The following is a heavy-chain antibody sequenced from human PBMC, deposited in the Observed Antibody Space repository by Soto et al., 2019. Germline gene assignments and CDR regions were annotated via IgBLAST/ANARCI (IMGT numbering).Heavy chain of an antibody. V-gene: IGHV1-69*13. CDR1: GGTFSSYA. J-gene: IGHJ4*02. D-gene: IGHD3-22*01. Sequence: SVKVSCKASGGTFSSYAISWVRQAPGQGLEWMGGIIPIFGTANYAQKFQGRVTITADESTSTAYMELSSLRSEDTAVYYCARAQEVAYYYDSSGSPTFDYWGQG. CDR2: IIPIFGTA. CDR3: ARAQEVAYYYDSSGSPTFDY.